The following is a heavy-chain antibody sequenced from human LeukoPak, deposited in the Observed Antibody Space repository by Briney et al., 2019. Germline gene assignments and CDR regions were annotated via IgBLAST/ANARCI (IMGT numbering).Heavy chain of an antibody. J-gene: IGHJ4*02. CDR3: ARDSFSSSWYWGEVPQYYFDY. Sequence: GGSLRLSCAASGFTFSDYYMSWIRQAPGKGLEWVSYISSSGSTIYYADSVKGRFTISRDNAKNSLYLQMNSLRAEDTAVYYCARDSFSSSWYWGEVPQYYFDYWGQGTLVTVSS. CDR1: GFTFSDYY. V-gene: IGHV3-11*04. CDR2: ISSSGSTI. D-gene: IGHD6-13*01.